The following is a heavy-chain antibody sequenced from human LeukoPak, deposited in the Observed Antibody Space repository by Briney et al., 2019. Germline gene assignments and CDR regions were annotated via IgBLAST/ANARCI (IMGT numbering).Heavy chain of an antibody. Sequence: PGGSVRLSCGASGFTFSSYWMHWVRQAPGKGLVWVSRVSSDGRSTTSADSVKGRFSTSRDNAKNTLYLQMNGLRTEDTAVYYCARDQLYCSGGICYFDYWGQGTLVTVSS. V-gene: IGHV3-74*03. CDR1: GFTFSSYW. D-gene: IGHD2-15*01. J-gene: IGHJ4*02. CDR2: VSSDGRST. CDR3: ARDQLYCSGGICYFDY.